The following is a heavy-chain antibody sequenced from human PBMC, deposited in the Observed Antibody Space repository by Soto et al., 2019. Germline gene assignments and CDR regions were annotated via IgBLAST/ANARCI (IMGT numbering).Heavy chain of an antibody. J-gene: IGHJ3*02. CDR2: INHSGST. CDR3: ARGHYGEYAFDI. Sequence: SETLSLTCAVYGGSFSGYYWSWIRQPPGKGLEWMGEINHSGSTNYNPALKSRVTISVDTSKNQFSLKLSSVPAADTAVYYCARGHYGEYAFDIWGQGTMVTVSS. V-gene: IGHV4-34*01. CDR1: GGSFSGYY. D-gene: IGHD4-17*01.